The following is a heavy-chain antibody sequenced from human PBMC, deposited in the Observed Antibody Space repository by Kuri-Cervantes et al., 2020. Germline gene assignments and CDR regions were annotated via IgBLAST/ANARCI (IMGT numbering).Heavy chain of an antibody. D-gene: IGHD3-16*02. J-gene: IGHJ4*02. CDR1: GYTFTGYY. CDR2: INPNSGGT. Sequence: ASVKVSCKASGYTFTGYYMHWMRQAPGQGLEWMGWINPNSGGTNYAQKFQGRVTMTRDTSISTAYMELSSLTSEDTAVYYCARRGVLGPGSSRLDSWGQGTLVTVSS. CDR3: ARRGVLGPGSSRLDS. V-gene: IGHV1-2*02.